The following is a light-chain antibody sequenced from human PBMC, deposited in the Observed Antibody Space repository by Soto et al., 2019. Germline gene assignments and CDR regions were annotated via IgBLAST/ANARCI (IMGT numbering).Light chain of an antibody. CDR2: DNN. J-gene: IGLJ3*02. CDR1: SSNIGKNH. V-gene: IGLV1-51*01. Sequence: QSVLTQPPSVSAAPGQKVTISCSGSSSNIGKNHVSWYHQLPRTAPKLLIYDNNKQPSAIPDRFCGSNAGTSATLDITGLEAGDEADFYCGTWDSSLTTWVFAGGTKLTVL. CDR3: GTWDSSLTTWV.